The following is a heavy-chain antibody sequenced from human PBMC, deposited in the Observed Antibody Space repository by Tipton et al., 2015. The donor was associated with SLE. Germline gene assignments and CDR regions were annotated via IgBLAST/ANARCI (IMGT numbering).Heavy chain of an antibody. CDR1: GGSISRGSYY. CDR3: ARDWIESPSWFDP. D-gene: IGHD1-1*01. J-gene: IGHJ5*02. V-gene: IGHV4-61*09. CDR2: IYTSGST. Sequence: TLSLTCTVSGGSISRGSYYWSWIRQPAGKGLEWIGHIYTSGSTNYNPSLKSRVTISVDTPKNQFSLKLSSVTAADTAVFYCARDWIESPSWFDPWGQGTLVTVSS.